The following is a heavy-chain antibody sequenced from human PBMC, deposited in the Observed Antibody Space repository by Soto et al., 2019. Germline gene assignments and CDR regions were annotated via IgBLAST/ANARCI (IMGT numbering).Heavy chain of an antibody. V-gene: IGHV6-1*01. CDR2: TYYRSKWYN. CDR1: GDSVSSNSAA. Sequence: SQTLSLTCTISGDSVSSNSAAWNWIRQSPSRGLEWLGRTYYRSKWYNDYAVSVKSRITINPDTSKNQFSLQLNSVTPEDTAVYYCARSPTRYFDWLSGRGGFDYWGQGTLVTVSS. D-gene: IGHD3-9*01. CDR3: ARSPTRYFDWLSGRGGFDY. J-gene: IGHJ4*02.